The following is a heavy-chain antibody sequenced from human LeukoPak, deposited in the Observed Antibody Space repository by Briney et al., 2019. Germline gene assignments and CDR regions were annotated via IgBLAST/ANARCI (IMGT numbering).Heavy chain of an antibody. Sequence: SETLSLTCTVSGGSISSYYWSWIRQPPGKGLEWIGYIYYSGSTNYNPSLKSRVTISVDTSKNRFSLKLSPVTAADTAVYYCARGVVDTAMVFDYWGQGTLVTVSS. V-gene: IGHV4-59*01. CDR1: GGSISSYY. CDR2: IYYSGST. D-gene: IGHD5-18*01. J-gene: IGHJ4*02. CDR3: ARGVVDTAMVFDY.